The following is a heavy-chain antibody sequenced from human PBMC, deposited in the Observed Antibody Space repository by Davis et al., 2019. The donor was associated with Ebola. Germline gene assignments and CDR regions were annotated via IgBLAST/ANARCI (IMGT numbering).Heavy chain of an antibody. Sequence: PGGSLRLSCAASGFAFSIYAMSWVRQAPGKGLEWVANIRQDGSAKYSVDSVKGRFTMSRDNAKNSLYLQMNSLRAEDTAVYYCARDSGWYRFDYWGQGTLVTVSS. V-gene: IGHV3-7*01. CDR2: IRQDGSAK. D-gene: IGHD6-19*01. CDR3: ARDSGWYRFDY. J-gene: IGHJ4*02. CDR1: GFAFSIYA.